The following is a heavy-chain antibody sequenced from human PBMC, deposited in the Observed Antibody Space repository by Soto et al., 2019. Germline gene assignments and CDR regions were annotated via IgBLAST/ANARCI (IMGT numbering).Heavy chain of an antibody. J-gene: IGHJ4*02. Sequence: GGSLRLSCAASGFTFSSYAMSWVRQAPGKGLEWVSAISGSGGSTYYADSVKGRFTISRDNSKNTLYLQMNSLRAEDTAVYYCAKSPRIAAAGTYYFDYWGQGTLVTVSS. D-gene: IGHD6-13*01. V-gene: IGHV3-23*01. CDR2: ISGSGGST. CDR1: GFTFSSYA. CDR3: AKSPRIAAAGTYYFDY.